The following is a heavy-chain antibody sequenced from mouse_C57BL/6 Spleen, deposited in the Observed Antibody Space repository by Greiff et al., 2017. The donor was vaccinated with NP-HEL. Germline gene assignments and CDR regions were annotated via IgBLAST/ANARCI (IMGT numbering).Heavy chain of an antibody. CDR1: GYTFTSYW. Sequence: QVQLQQPGAELVMPGASVKLSCKASGYTFTSYWMHWVKQRPGQGLEWIGEIDPSDSYTNYNQKFKGQSTLTVDKSSSTAYMQLSSLTSEDSAVYYCARATLYYFDYWGQGTTLTVSS. CDR3: ARATLYYFDY. CDR2: IDPSDSYT. V-gene: IGHV1-69*01. D-gene: IGHD6-1*01. J-gene: IGHJ2*01.